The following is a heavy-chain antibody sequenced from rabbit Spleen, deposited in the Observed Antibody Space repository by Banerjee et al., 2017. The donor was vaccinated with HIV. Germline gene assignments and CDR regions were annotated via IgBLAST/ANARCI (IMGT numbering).Heavy chain of an antibody. CDR1: GFSFSNYW. CDR3: ARDTSSSFSSYGMDL. CDR2: IYTGSSGTT. D-gene: IGHD1-1*01. Sequence: QQQLEESGGGLVKPGASLTLTCTASGFSFSNYWMSWVRQAPGKGLEWIACIYTGSSGTTYYANWAKGRFTISKTSSTTVTLQMTRLTAADTATYFCARDTSSSFSSYGMDLWGPGTLVTVS. V-gene: IGHV1S45*01. J-gene: IGHJ6*01.